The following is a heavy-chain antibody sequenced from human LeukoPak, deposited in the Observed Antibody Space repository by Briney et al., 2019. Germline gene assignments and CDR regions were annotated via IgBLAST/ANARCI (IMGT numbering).Heavy chain of an antibody. V-gene: IGHV3-30-3*01. Sequence: PGGSLRPSGAVSGFTFSNYAIHWVRQAPGKGLGWVAFISYDGGTKYYADSVKGRFTISRDNSHNTLDLQMNSLRAEDTAVYYCARDLSERYSTDYWGQGTLVTVSS. CDR1: GFTFSNYA. CDR2: ISYDGGTK. D-gene: IGHD1-26*01. CDR3: ARDLSERYSTDY. J-gene: IGHJ4*02.